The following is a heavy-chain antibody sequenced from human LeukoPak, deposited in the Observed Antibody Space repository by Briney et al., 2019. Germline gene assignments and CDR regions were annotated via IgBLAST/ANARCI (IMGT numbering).Heavy chain of an antibody. CDR1: GYTFTGYY. J-gene: IGHJ6*03. CDR3: ARALFIMVRGVRYYYMDV. Sequence: GASVKVSCKASGYTFTGYYMHWVRQAPGQGLEWMGWINPNSGGTNYAQKFQGRVTMTRDTSINTAYMELSRLRSDDTAVFYCARALFIMVRGVRYYYMDVWGKGTTVTISS. V-gene: IGHV1-2*02. D-gene: IGHD3-10*01. CDR2: INPNSGGT.